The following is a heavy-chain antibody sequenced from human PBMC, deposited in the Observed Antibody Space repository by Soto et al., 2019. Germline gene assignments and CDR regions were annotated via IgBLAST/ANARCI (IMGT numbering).Heavy chain of an antibody. D-gene: IGHD6-25*01. Sequence: EVQLVESGGGLVQPGGSLRLSCAASGFTFSSYWMHWVCQAPGKGLVWVSRINSDGISTGYADSVKGRFTISRDNAKNTLYLQMNSLRAEDTAVYYCARWRRYGMDVWGQGTTVTVSS. J-gene: IGHJ6*02. V-gene: IGHV3-74*01. CDR1: GFTFSSYW. CDR2: INSDGIST. CDR3: ARWRRYGMDV.